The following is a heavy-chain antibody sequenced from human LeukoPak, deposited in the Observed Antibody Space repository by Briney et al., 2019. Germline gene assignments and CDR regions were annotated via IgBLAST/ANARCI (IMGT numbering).Heavy chain of an antibody. Sequence: GGSLRLSCAASGFTFSSCVMGWVRQAPGMGLEWVSAISGRDGSTIYADSVKGRFTISGDFSKNTLYLQMNSLRADDTALYYCAKYRTTSRAALEYWGQGSLVTVSS. CDR3: AKYRTTSRAALEY. CDR1: GFTFSSCV. J-gene: IGHJ4*02. D-gene: IGHD1-14*01. V-gene: IGHV3-23*01. CDR2: ISGRDGST.